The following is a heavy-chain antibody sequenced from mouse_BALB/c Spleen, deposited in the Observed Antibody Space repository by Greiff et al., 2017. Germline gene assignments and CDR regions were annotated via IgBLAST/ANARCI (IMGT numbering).Heavy chain of an antibody. CDR3: ARGDRWFAY. J-gene: IGHJ3*01. CDR1: GFTFSSFG. V-gene: IGHV5-17*02. D-gene: IGHD3-3*01. CDR2: ISSGSSTT. Sequence: EVKLMESGAGLVQPGGSRKLSCAASGFTFSSFGMHWVRQSPEKGLEWVAYISSGSSTTYYPDTVKGRFTISRDNPKNTLILQMTSLTAEDTAMYYCARGDRWFAYWGQGTLVTVSA.